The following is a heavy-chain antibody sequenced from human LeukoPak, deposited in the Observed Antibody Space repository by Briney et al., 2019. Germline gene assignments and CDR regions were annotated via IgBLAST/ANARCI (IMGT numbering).Heavy chain of an antibody. D-gene: IGHD3/OR15-3a*01. CDR2: IYYSGST. Sequence: SETLSLTCTVSGGSISSYYWSWIRQPPGKGLEWIGYIYYSGSTNYNPSLKSRVTISVDTSKNQFSLKLSSVTAADPAVYYCARSHSVWTSFDYWGQGPLVTVSS. CDR3: ARSHSVWTSFDY. J-gene: IGHJ4*02. CDR1: GGSISSYY. V-gene: IGHV4-59*01.